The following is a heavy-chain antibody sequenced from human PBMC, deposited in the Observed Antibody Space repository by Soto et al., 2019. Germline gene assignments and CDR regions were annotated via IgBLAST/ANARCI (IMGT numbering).Heavy chain of an antibody. J-gene: IGHJ5*02. CDR3: ARETGTTNWFDP. CDR2: INPNSGGT. CDR1: GYTFTGYY. Sequence: WASVKVSCKASGYTFTGYYMHWVRQAPGQGLEWMGWINPNSGGTNYAQKFQGRVTMTRDTSISTAYMELSRLRSDDTAVYYCARETGTTNWFDPWGQGTLVTVSS. V-gene: IGHV1-2*02. D-gene: IGHD1-7*01.